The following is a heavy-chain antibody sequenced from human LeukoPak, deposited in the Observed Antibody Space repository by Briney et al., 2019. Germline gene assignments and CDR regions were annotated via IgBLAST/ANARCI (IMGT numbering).Heavy chain of an antibody. CDR1: ADSISTSSYF. CDR3: ARHEWTLLGLPGTRRDYSNMDV. CDR2: IFYNGNT. D-gene: IGHD3-3*01. Sequence: PSETLSLTCTVSADSISTSSYFWGWLRQPPGKGLAWIGSIFYNGNTYHNPSRKSRVSSSVDSSKNQYFLKMNLVTAADTAVYYWARHEWTLLGLPGTRRDYSNMDVWGEGTTVIVSS. J-gene: IGHJ6*03. V-gene: IGHV4-39*01.